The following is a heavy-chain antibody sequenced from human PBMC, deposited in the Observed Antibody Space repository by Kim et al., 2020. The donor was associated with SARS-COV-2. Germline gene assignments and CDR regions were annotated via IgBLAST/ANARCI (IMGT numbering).Heavy chain of an antibody. CDR2: INHSGST. V-gene: IGHV4-34*01. CDR1: GGSFSGYY. J-gene: IGHJ3*02. CDR3: ASIPGGHHAFDI. D-gene: IGHD1-26*01. Sequence: SETLSLTCAVYGGSFSGYYWSWIRQPPGKGLEWIGEINHSGSTNYNPSLKSRVTISVDTSKNQFSLKLSSVTAADTAVYYCASIPGGHHAFDIWGQGTMVTVSS.